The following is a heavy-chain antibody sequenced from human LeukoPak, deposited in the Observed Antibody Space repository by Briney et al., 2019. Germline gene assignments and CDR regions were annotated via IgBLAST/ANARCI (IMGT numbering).Heavy chain of an antibody. Sequence: PGGSLRLSCAPSGSTFSTYALHWVRQAPGKGLEWVARISYDGSNKYYADSVKGRFTISRDNSKNTLYLQMNSLRAEDTAVYYCAREGRFLEWTIDYWGQGTLVTVSS. CDR3: AREGRFLEWTIDY. CDR2: ISYDGSNK. D-gene: IGHD3-3*01. J-gene: IGHJ4*02. V-gene: IGHV3-30-3*01. CDR1: GSTFSTYA.